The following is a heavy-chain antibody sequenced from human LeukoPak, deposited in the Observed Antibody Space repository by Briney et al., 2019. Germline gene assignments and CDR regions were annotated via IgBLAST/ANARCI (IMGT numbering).Heavy chain of an antibody. D-gene: IGHD6-13*01. V-gene: IGHV1-18*01. CDR2: ISAYNGNT. CDR1: GYTFTSYG. Sequence: ASVKVSCKASGYTFTSYGISWVRQAPGQGLEWMGWISAYNGNTNYAQKLQGRVTMTTDTSTSTAYMELRSLRSEDTAVYYCARDVAAAGSNWFDPWGQGTLVTVSS. CDR3: ARDVAAAGSNWFDP. J-gene: IGHJ5*02.